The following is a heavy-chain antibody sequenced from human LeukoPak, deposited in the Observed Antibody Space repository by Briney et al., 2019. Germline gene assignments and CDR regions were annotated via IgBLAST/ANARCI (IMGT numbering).Heavy chain of an antibody. CDR1: GGSFSAYY. V-gene: IGHV4-59*01. D-gene: IGHD3-10*01. CDR3: ARASGTGTGYMDV. Sequence: SETLSLTCAVYGGSFSAYYWSWVRQPPGKGLEWIGYVYYSGGTDYNPSLKSRLTMSIDTSKNQFSLKLTSVTAADTAVYYCARASGTGTGYMDVWGTGTTVTVSS. J-gene: IGHJ6*03. CDR2: VYYSGGT.